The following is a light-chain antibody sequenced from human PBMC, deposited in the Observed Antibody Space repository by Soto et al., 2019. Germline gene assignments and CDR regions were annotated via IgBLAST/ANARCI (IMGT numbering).Light chain of an antibody. CDR3: QQYCSSPIT. CDR1: QSVSSSY. V-gene: IGKV3-20*01. J-gene: IGKJ3*01. CDR2: GAS. Sequence: EIVLTQSPGTLSLSPGERATLSCRASQSVSSSYLAWYQQKPGQAPRLLIDGASSRATGIPDRFSGSGSGTDFTLTISRLEPEDCAVYYCQQYCSSPITFGPGTKVDIK.